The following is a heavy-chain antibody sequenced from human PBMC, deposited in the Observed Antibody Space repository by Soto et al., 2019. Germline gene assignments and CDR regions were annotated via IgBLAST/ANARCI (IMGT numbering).Heavy chain of an antibody. Sequence: KQSQTLSLTCAISGDSVSSNSAAWNWIRQSPSRGLEWLGRTYYRSKWYNDYAVSVKSRITINPDTSKNQFSLQLNSVTPEDTAVYYCARSSVGGYGGAEAFDIWGQGTMVTVSS. CDR1: GDSVSSNSAA. CDR3: ARSSVGGYGGAEAFDI. CDR2: TYYRSKWYN. J-gene: IGHJ3*02. V-gene: IGHV6-1*01. D-gene: IGHD6-13*01.